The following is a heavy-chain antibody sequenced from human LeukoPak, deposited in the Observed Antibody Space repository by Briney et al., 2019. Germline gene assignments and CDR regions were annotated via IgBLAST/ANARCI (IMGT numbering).Heavy chain of an antibody. CDR3: ARRWCSSTSCQFDY. D-gene: IGHD2-2*01. CDR2: IKPSDGST. J-gene: IGHJ4*02. Sequence: ASVKVSCKASGYTFTSYYMHWVRQAPGQGLEWMGIIKPSDGSTSYAQNFQGRVTMTRDTSTSTVYMELSSLRSDGTAVYYCARRWCSSTSCQFDYWGQGTLVTVSS. V-gene: IGHV1-46*01. CDR1: GYTFTSYY.